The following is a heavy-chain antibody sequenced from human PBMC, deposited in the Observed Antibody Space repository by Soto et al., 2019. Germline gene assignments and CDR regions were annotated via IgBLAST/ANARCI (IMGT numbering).Heavy chain of an antibody. D-gene: IGHD3-3*01. V-gene: IGHV3-23*01. J-gene: IGHJ4*02. Sequence: GGSLRLSCAASGFTFSSYSMNWVRQAPGKGLEWVSYISGSGGSIYYADSVKGRFTISRDNSKNTLYLQMNSLRAEDTAVYYCAKSNAYYDFWSGYYPEGLFDYWGQGTLVTVSS. CDR3: AKSNAYYDFWSGYYPEGLFDY. CDR1: GFTFSSYS. CDR2: ISGSGGSI.